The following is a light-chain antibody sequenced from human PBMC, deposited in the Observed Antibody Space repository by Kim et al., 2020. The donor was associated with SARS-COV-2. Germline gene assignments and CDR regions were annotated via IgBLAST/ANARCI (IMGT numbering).Light chain of an antibody. Sequence: PGGTVTLTRAYSTGAVTSGYYPNWFQQKPGQVPRALIYSTSNKHPWTPARFSGSLLGDKAALTLSGVQPEDEAEYYCLLYYGGAQVFGGGTQLTVL. J-gene: IGLJ3*02. CDR2: STS. V-gene: IGLV7-43*01. CDR1: TGAVTSGYY. CDR3: LLYYGGAQV.